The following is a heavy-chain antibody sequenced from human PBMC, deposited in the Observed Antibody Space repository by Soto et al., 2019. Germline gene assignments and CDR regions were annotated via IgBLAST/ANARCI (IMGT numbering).Heavy chain of an antibody. D-gene: IGHD2-15*01. CDR2: ISAYNGNT. J-gene: IGHJ4*02. Sequence: ASVKVSCKASGYTFTSYGISWVRQAPGQGLEWMGWISAYNGNTNYAQKLQGRVTMTTDASTSTAYMELRSLRSDDTAVYYCARVVVVVVAPPLNYLDYCGQGTLVTVSS. CDR3: ARVVVVVVAPPLNYLDY. V-gene: IGHV1-18*01. CDR1: GYTFTSYG.